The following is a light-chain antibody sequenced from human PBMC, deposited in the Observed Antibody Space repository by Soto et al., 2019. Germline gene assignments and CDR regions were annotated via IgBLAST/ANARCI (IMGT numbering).Light chain of an antibody. CDR1: QSVSSSY. J-gene: IGKJ4*01. CDR3: QQYGSSPLT. CDR2: GAS. Sequence: DIVLTQSPATLSLPPGERATLSCRASQSVSSSYLAWYQQKPGQAHRLLIYGASSRATGIPDRFSGSGSGTDFTLTIRRMEPEDFVVYYCQQYGSSPLTFGGGTKVDIK. V-gene: IGKV3-20*01.